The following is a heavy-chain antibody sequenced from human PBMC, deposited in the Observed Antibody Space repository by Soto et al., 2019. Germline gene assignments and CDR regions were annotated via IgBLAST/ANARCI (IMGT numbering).Heavy chain of an antibody. J-gene: IGHJ6*02. V-gene: IGHV4-59*01. D-gene: IGHD5-18*01. CDR1: GGSISSYY. CDR2: IYYSGST. CDR3: ASHRYSYGPGYGMDV. Sequence: SETLSLTCTVSGGSISSYYLSWIRQPPGKGLEWIGYIYYSGSTNYNPSLKSRVTISVDTSKNQFSLKLSSVTAADTAVYYCASHRYSYGPGYGMDVWGQGTTVTVSS.